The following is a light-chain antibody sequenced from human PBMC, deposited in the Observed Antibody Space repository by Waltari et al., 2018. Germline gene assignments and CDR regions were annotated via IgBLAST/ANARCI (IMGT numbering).Light chain of an antibody. J-gene: IGKJ4*01. CDR2: AAS. Sequence: DIQMTQSPSSLSASVGDRVTITCRASQSISGYLNWYQQKPGKAPSLLIFAASSLQSGAPPRFSGSGSVTDFTLTISNLQPEDYATYYCQQSYIMPLTFGGGTKVEIK. V-gene: IGKV1-39*01. CDR3: QQSYIMPLT. CDR1: QSISGY.